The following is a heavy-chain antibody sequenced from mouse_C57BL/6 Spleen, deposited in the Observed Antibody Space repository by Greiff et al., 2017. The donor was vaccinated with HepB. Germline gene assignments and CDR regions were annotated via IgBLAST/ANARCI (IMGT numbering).Heavy chain of an antibody. CDR2: MNHSSGYT. V-gene: IGHV1-7*01. Sequence: QLQQSGAALAKPGASVKLSCKASGYTFTSYWMHWVKQRPGQGLEWIGYMNHSSGYTKYNQKCKDKATLTADKSSSTAYMQLSSLTYEDSAVYYCASNYGSSSLYAMDYWGQGTSVTVSS. CDR3: ASNYGSSSLYAMDY. CDR1: GYTFTSYW. D-gene: IGHD1-1*01. J-gene: IGHJ4*01.